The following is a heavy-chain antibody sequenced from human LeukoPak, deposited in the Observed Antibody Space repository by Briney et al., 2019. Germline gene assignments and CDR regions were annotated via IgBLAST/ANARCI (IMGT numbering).Heavy chain of an antibody. J-gene: IGHJ3*02. CDR3: ARDGAYCGGDCYYDAFDI. Sequence: QSGGSLRLSCAASGFTFSNYAMNWVRQAPGKGLEWVSYISSSSSTIYYADSVKGRFTISRDNAKNSLYLQMNSLRDEDTAVYYCARDGAYCGGDCYYDAFDIWGQGTMVTVSS. CDR1: GFTFSNYA. D-gene: IGHD2-21*02. CDR2: ISSSSSTI. V-gene: IGHV3-48*02.